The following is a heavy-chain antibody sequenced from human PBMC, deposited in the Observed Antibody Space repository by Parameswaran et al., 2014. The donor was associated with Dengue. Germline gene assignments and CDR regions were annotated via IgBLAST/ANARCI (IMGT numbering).Heavy chain of an antibody. J-gene: IGHJ6*02. D-gene: IGHD3-10*01. CDR2: INAGNGNT. Sequence: WVRQAPGQRLEWMGWINAGNGNTKYSQKFQGRVTITRDTSASTAYMELSSLRSEDTAVYYCARDRGGYYYYYYYGMDVWGQGTTVTVSS. V-gene: IGHV1-3*01. CDR3: ARDRGGYYYYYYYGMDV.